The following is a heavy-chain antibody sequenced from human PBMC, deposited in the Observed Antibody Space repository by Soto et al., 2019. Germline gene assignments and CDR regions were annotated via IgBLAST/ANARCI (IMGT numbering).Heavy chain of an antibody. CDR2: ISWNSGSI. Sequence: GGSLRLSCAASGFTFDDYAMHWVRQAPGKGLEWVSGISWNSGSIGYADSVKGRFTISRDNAKNSLYLQMNSLRAEDTALYYCAKGLASGYYYGMDVWGQGTTVTVAS. D-gene: IGHD6-25*01. V-gene: IGHV3-9*01. CDR3: AKGLASGYYYGMDV. CDR1: GFTFDDYA. J-gene: IGHJ6*02.